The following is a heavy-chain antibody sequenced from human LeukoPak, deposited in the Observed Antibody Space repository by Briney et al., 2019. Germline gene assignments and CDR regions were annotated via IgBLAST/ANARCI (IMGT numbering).Heavy chain of an antibody. CDR3: ATRDGFSYGSAFDY. V-gene: IGHV3-23*01. CDR2: ISGSGDRI. J-gene: IGHJ4*02. D-gene: IGHD5-18*01. CDR1: GFTFSTFA. Sequence: GGSLRLSCAASGFTFSTFAVTWVRQAPGKGLECVSGISGSGDRIYYADSVRGRFTISRDNSKNALFLQMNSLRVDDTAVYYCATRDGFSYGSAFDYWGQGALVTVSS.